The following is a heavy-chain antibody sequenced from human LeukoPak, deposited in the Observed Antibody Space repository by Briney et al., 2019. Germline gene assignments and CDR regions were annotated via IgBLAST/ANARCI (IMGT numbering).Heavy chain of an antibody. CDR1: GGSFSGYY. D-gene: IGHD5-12*01. V-gene: IGHV4-34*01. CDR2: INHSGST. J-gene: IGHJ4*02. Sequence: PSETLSLTCAVYGGSFSGYYWSWVRQPPGKGLEWIGEINHSGSTNYNPSLKSRVTISVDTSKNQFSLKLSSVTAADTAVYYCAKRSGDDTDLGTNFDYWGRGTPVTVSS. CDR3: AKRSGDDTDLGTNFDY.